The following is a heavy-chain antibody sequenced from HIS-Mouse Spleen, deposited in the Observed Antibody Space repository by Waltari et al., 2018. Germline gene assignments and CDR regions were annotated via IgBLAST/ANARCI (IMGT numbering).Heavy chain of an antibody. D-gene: IGHD6-13*01. CDR1: GGSISSSSYY. J-gene: IGHJ2*01. V-gene: IGHV4-39*07. CDR3: AREIPYSSSWYDWYFDL. CDR2: IYYSGIT. Sequence: QLQLQESGPGLVKPSETLSLTCTVSGGSISSSSYYWGWIRQPPGKGLEWIGCIYYSGITYYNPSLKSRVTISVDTCKNQFSLKLGSVTAADTAVYYCAREIPYSSSWYDWYFDLWGRGTLVTVSS.